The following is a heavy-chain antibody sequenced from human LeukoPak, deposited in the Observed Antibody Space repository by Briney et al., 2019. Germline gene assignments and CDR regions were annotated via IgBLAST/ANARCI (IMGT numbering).Heavy chain of an antibody. CDR2: IIPIFGTA. V-gene: IGHV1-69*06. D-gene: IGHD3-16*02. CDR3: ASRVDYVWGSYRYHDY. CDR1: GGTFSSYA. Sequence: ASVKVSCKASGGTFSSYAISWVRQAPGQGLEWMGGIIPIFGTANYAQRFQGRVTITADKSTSTAYMELSSLRSEDTAVYYCASRVDYVWGSYRYHDYRGQGTLVTVSS. J-gene: IGHJ4*02.